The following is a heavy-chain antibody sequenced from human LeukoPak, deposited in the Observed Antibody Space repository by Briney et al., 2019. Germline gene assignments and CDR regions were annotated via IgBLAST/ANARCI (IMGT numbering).Heavy chain of an antibody. V-gene: IGHV4-39*07. J-gene: IGHJ4*02. CDR1: GGSISNTDNF. Sequence: SETLSLTCTVSGGSISNTDNFWGWIRQPPGKGLEWIGTIYYSGSTYYNPSLKSRVTISVDTSKNQFSLKLSSVTAADTAVYYCARGFCESTPGGFDSWGQGTLVTVSS. CDR3: ARGFCESTPGGFDS. CDR2: IYYSGST. D-gene: IGHD3-16*01.